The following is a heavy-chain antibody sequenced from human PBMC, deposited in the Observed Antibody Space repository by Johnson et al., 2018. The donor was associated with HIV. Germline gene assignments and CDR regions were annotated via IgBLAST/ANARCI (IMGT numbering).Heavy chain of an antibody. CDR3: ARALRTALGSPWNGGYDAFDI. V-gene: IGHV3-13*01. J-gene: IGHJ3*02. Sequence: MLLVESGGGLVKPGGSLRLSCAASGFTFDDYAMHWVRQAPGKGLEWVSAIGTAGDTYYPGSVKGRFTISRENAKNSLYLQMNSLRAGDTAVYYCARALRTALGSPWNGGYDAFDIWGQGTMVTVSS. CDR2: IGTAGDT. D-gene: IGHD1-1*01. CDR1: GFTFDDYA.